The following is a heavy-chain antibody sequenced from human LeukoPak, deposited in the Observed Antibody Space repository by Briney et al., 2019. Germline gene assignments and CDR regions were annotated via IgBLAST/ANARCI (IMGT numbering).Heavy chain of an antibody. Sequence: GGSLRLSCAASGFTFSTYPMTWVRQAPGKGLEWVSLVTNNGGRTFYADSVKGRFTISRDNSKDTLYLQMNSLRAEDTAVYYCAGRTVTASRWTFNIWGQGTLVTVSS. V-gene: IGHV3-23*01. J-gene: IGHJ3*02. CDR1: GFTFSTYP. CDR3: AGRTVTASRWTFNI. D-gene: IGHD2-21*02. CDR2: VTNNGGRT.